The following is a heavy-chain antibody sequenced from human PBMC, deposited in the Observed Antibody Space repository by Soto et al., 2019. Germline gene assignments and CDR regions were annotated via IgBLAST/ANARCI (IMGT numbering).Heavy chain of an antibody. D-gene: IGHD6-13*01. Sequence: VKVSCKASGGTFSSYAISWVRQAPGQGLEWMGGIIPIFGTANYAQKFQGRVTITADESTSTAYMELSSLRSEDTAVYYCAREYSSSWYPAEYFQHWGQGTLVTVSS. CDR2: IIPIFGTA. J-gene: IGHJ1*01. CDR1: GGTFSSYA. CDR3: AREYSSSWYPAEYFQH. V-gene: IGHV1-69*13.